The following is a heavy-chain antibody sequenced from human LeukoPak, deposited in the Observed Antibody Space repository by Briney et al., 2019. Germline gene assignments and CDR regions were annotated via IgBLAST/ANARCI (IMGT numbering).Heavy chain of an antibody. Sequence: AGGSLRLSCAASGFTFSSYSMNWVRQAPGKGLEWVSSISSSSSYIYYADSVKGRFTISRDNAKNSLYLQMNSLRAEVTAVYYCARLGGYSKSFDYWGQGTLVTVSS. V-gene: IGHV3-21*01. J-gene: IGHJ4*02. D-gene: IGHD4-11*01. CDR1: GFTFSSYS. CDR2: ISSSSSYI. CDR3: ARLGGYSKSFDY.